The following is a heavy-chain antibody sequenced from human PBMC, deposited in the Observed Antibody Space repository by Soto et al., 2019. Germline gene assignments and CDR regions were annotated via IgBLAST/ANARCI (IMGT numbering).Heavy chain of an antibody. CDR2: ISGSGGST. V-gene: IGHV3-23*01. Sequence: HPGGSLRLSCAASGFTFSSYAMSWVRQAPGKGLEWVSAISGSGGSTYYADSVKGRFTISRDNSKNTLYLQMNSLRAEDTAVYYCAPVREGYDFWSGYDYWGQGTLVTVSS. D-gene: IGHD3-3*01. CDR1: GFTFSSYA. CDR3: APVREGYDFWSGYDY. J-gene: IGHJ4*02.